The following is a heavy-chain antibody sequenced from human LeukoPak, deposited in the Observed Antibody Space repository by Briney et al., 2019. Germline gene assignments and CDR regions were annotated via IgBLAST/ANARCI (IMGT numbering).Heavy chain of an antibody. J-gene: IGHJ6*02. V-gene: IGHV1-69*01. D-gene: IGHD4-17*01. CDR2: IIPIFGTA. CDR3: VSGPYGDYWGHYYGMDV. Sequence: GSSVKVSCKASGGTVSSYAISWVRQAPGQGLEWMGGIIPIFGTANYAQKFQGRVTITADESTSTAYMELSSLRSEDTAVYYCVSGPYGDYWGHYYGMDVWSQGTTVTVSS. CDR1: GGTVSSYA.